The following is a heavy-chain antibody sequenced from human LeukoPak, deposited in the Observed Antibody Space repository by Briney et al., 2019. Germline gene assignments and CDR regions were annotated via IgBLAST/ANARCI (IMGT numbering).Heavy chain of an antibody. D-gene: IGHD5-12*01. CDR3: VAGGYQYTFDI. Sequence: GGSLRLSCAASGFTFSSYWMHWVRQAPGKGLVWVSRINSDGSITTYADSVRGRFTISRDNAKSTLYLQMNSLRAEDTAVYYCVAGGYQYTFDIWGQGTTVTVSS. CDR2: INSDGSIT. CDR1: GFTFSSYW. J-gene: IGHJ3*02. V-gene: IGHV3-74*01.